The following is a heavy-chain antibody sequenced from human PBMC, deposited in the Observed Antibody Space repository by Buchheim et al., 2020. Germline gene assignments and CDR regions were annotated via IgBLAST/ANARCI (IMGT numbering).Heavy chain of an antibody. Sequence: EVQLVQSGAEVKKPGESLKISCKGSGYSFTSYWIGWVRQMPGKGLEWMGIIYPGDSDTRYSPSFQGQVTISADTSIRPAYLQWSSLKASDTAMYYCVRGKRAYCGGDCYSVVGVDYWGQGTL. CDR3: VRGKRAYCGGDCYSVVGVDY. D-gene: IGHD2-21*02. CDR2: IYPGDSDT. V-gene: IGHV5-51*01. J-gene: IGHJ4*02. CDR1: GYSFTSYW.